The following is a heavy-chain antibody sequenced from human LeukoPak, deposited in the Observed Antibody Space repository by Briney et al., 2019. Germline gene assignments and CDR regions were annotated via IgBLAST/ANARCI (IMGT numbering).Heavy chain of an antibody. CDR3: AKTYLNANFDY. J-gene: IGHJ4*02. CDR1: GFTFSSYA. D-gene: IGHD2/OR15-2a*01. Sequence: GGSLRLSCATSGFTFSSYAMSWVRQAPGKGLERVSIISGSGGNTYYADSVKGRFTISRDNSKNTLYLQMNILRAEDTAVYYCAKTYLNANFDYWGQGTLVTVSS. V-gene: IGHV3-23*01. CDR2: ISGSGGNT.